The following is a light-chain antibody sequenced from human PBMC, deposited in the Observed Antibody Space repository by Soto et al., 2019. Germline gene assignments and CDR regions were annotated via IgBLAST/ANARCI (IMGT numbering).Light chain of an antibody. CDR1: QSVLYSSNNETF. J-gene: IGKJ1*01. Sequence: DLDLTRFPDSLAVSQGASAIINCRSSQSVLYSSNNETFLAWYQQKPGQPPKQLIYWASNRESGVPDRFRGSGSGTDFTLTITCLQAEDVALYYCQQDYNSPWTFAQGTKVDIK. CDR2: WAS. CDR3: QQDYNSPWT. V-gene: IGKV4-1*01.